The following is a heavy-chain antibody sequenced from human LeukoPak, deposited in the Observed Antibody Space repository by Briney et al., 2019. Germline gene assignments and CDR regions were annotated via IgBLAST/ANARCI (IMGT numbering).Heavy chain of an antibody. V-gene: IGHV3-23*01. Sequence: GGSLRLSCAASGFRFSSYAMSWVRQAPGKGLEWVSAISGSGVSTYYADSVKGRFTVSRDNSKNTLYLQMSSLRAEDTAVYYCARDGGSIAARPSAFDIWGQGTMVTVSS. CDR2: ISGSGVST. CDR3: ARDGGSIAARPSAFDI. J-gene: IGHJ3*02. D-gene: IGHD6-6*01. CDR1: GFRFSSYA.